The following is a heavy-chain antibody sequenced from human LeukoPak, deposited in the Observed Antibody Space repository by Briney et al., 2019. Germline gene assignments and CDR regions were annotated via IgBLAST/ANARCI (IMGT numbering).Heavy chain of an antibody. CDR3: AKDPFWIAVAGPLGY. Sequence: GGSLRLSCAASGFTFSSYAMSWVRQAPGKGLEWVSAISGSGGSTYYGDSVKGRFTISRDNSKNTLYLQMNSLRAEDTAVYYCAKDPFWIAVAGPLGYWGQGTLVTVSS. J-gene: IGHJ4*02. V-gene: IGHV3-23*01. CDR1: GFTFSSYA. CDR2: ISGSGGST. D-gene: IGHD6-19*01.